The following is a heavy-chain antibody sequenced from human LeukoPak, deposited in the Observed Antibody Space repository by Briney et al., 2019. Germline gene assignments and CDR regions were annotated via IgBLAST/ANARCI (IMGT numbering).Heavy chain of an antibody. Sequence: SVKVSCKASGGTFSSYAISWVGQAPGQGLEWMGGIIPIFGTANYAQKFQGRVTITADESTSTAYMELSSLRSEDTAVYYCARFTAGAGYVGVEYYFDYWGQGTLVTVSS. D-gene: IGHD2-15*01. J-gene: IGHJ4*02. V-gene: IGHV1-69*13. CDR3: ARFTAGAGYVGVEYYFDY. CDR1: GGTFSSYA. CDR2: IIPIFGTA.